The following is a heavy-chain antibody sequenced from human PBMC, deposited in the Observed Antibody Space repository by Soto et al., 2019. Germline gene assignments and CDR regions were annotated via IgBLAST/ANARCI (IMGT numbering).Heavy chain of an antibody. CDR3: AREIAAAGTAKHYYYYGMDV. Sequence: ASVKVSCKASGYTFTSYAMHWVRQAPGQRLEWMGWINAGNGNTKYSQKFQGRVTITRDTSASTAYMELSSLRSEDTAVYYCAREIAAAGTAKHYYYYGMDVWGQGTTVTV. D-gene: IGHD6-13*01. J-gene: IGHJ6*02. V-gene: IGHV1-3*01. CDR2: INAGNGNT. CDR1: GYTFTSYA.